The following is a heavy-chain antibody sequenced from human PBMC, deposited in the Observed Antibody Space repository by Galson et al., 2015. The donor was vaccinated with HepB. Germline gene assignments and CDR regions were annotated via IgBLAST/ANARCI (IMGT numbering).Heavy chain of an antibody. CDR2: ISSSSSTI. CDR3: ARETYDFWSGYDY. Sequence: SLRLSCAASGFTFSSYSMNWVRQAPGKGLEWVSYISSSSSTIYYADSVKGRFTISRDNAKNSLYLQMNSLRAEDTAVYYCARETYDFWSGYDYWGQGTLVTVSS. J-gene: IGHJ4*02. CDR1: GFTFSSYS. V-gene: IGHV3-48*01. D-gene: IGHD3-3*01.